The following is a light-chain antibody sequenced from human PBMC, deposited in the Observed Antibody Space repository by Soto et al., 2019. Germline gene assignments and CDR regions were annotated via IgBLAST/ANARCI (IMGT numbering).Light chain of an antibody. CDR3: QQYEKWPYT. J-gene: IGKJ2*01. V-gene: IGKV3-15*01. CDR1: PSVVNS. CDR2: DSS. Sequence: EIVMTQSPATLSVSPGETATLSCGASPSVVNSLAWYQQKPGQAPSLLIFDSSSRATGAPARFVGSGSETEFTLTIYTLQPEDCAVYYCQQYEKWPYTFGQGTKLEI.